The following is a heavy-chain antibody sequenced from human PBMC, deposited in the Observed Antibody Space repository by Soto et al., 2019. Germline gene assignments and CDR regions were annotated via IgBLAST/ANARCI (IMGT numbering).Heavy chain of an antibody. D-gene: IGHD2-15*01. CDR2: VSGYIGNT. V-gene: IGHV1-18*01. Sequence: QVQLVQSGAEVKKPGASVRVSCRTSGYTCSNYGISWVRQAPGQGLEWMGWVSGYIGNTHYARKIQGRVNRPKATSTSTAHMALRILTSDDTAVYYCARSSLESCSGGNCYSDCWGQGTLVTVSS. CDR1: GYTCSNYG. J-gene: IGHJ4*02. CDR3: ARSSLESCSGGNCYSDC.